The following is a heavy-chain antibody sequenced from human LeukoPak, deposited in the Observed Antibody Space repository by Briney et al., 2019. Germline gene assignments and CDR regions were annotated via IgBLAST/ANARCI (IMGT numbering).Heavy chain of an antibody. CDR1: GYTFTSYG. V-gene: IGHV1-18*01. J-gene: IGHJ5*02. CDR2: ISAYNGNT. CDR3: ARDYSGSYLEGGWFDP. D-gene: IGHD1-26*01. Sequence: ASVKVSCKASGYTFTSYGISWVRQAPGQGLEWMGWISAYNGNTNYAQKLQGRVTMTTDTSTSTAYMELRSLRSDDTAVYYCARDYSGSYLEGGWFDPWGQGTLVTVSS.